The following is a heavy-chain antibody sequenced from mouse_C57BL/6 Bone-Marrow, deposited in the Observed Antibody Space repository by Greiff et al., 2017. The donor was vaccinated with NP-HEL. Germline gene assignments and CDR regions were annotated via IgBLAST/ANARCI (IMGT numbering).Heavy chain of an antibody. CDR3: ARSESSPFDY. D-gene: IGHD1-1*01. Sequence: VQLQQSGAELVRPGTSVKVSCKASGYAFTNYLIEWVKQRPGQGLEWIGVINPGSGGTNYNEKFKGKATLTADKSSSTAYMQLSSLTSEDSAVYFCARSESSPFDYWGQGTTLTVSS. V-gene: IGHV1-54*01. CDR1: GYAFTNYL. CDR2: INPGSGGT. J-gene: IGHJ2*01.